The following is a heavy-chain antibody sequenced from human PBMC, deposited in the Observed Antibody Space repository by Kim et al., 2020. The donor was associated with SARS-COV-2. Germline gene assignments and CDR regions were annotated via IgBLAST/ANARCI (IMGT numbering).Heavy chain of an antibody. V-gene: IGHV1-46*01. Sequence: ASVKVSCKESGYTFTSYYMHWVRQAPGQGLEWMGIINTSGGSTSYAQKFQGRVTMTRDTSTSTFYMELSRLRSEDTAVYYCARDASGAVAGNKDYYGMDVWGQGTTVTVSS. CDR1: GYTFTSYY. J-gene: IGHJ6*02. CDR2: INTSGGST. CDR3: ARDASGAVAGNKDYYGMDV. D-gene: IGHD6-19*01.